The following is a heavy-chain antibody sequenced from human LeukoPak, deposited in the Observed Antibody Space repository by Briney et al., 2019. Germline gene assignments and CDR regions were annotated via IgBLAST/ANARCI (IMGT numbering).Heavy chain of an antibody. J-gene: IGHJ6*02. CDR3: TRVVVAAAGTRNYYYGMDV. CDR2: IDNEGSDT. D-gene: IGHD6-13*01. CDR1: GLTFKNHW. V-gene: IGHV3-74*01. Sequence: PGGSLRLSCVVSGLTFKNHWMHWVRQVPGKGPLWVSHIDNEGSDTRYADSVKGRFTISRDNAKNTVYLQMNSLRADDAAVYYCTRVVVAAAGTRNYYYGMDVWGQGTTVTVSS.